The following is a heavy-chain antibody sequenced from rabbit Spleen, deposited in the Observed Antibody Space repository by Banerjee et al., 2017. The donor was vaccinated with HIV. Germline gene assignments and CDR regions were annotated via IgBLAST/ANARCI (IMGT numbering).Heavy chain of an antibody. CDR2: IYAGISGNT. CDR3: ARDLDGVIGWNFGW. Sequence: QSLEESGGGRVEPGGALLLTCNASGFFFDSGYDMCWVRQAPGKGLEWIACIYAGISGNTYAAAWAKGRITISKPSSTTVTLQMTSLTAADTATCFCARDLDGVIGWNFGWWGPGTLVTVS. V-gene: IGHV1S40*01. CDR1: GFFFDSGYD. D-gene: IGHD1-1*01. J-gene: IGHJ4*01.